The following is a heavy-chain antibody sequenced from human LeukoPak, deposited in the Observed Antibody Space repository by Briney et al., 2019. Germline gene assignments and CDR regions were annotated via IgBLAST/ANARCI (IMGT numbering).Heavy chain of an antibody. CDR1: GFTFSSYA. Sequence: GGSLRLSCAASGFTFSSYAMSWVRQAPGKGLEWVGRIKSKTDGGTTDYAAPVKGRFTISRDDSKNTLYLQMNSLKTEDTAVYYCTTDRATYYDFWSGPRWGQGTLVTVSS. CDR2: IKSKTDGGTT. V-gene: IGHV3-15*01. CDR3: TTDRATYYDFWSGPR. D-gene: IGHD3-3*01. J-gene: IGHJ4*02.